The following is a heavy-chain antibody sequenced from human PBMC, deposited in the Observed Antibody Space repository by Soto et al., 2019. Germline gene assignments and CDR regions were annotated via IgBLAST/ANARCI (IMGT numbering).Heavy chain of an antibody. CDR2: INAGNGNT. V-gene: IGHV1-3*01. Sequence: ASVKVSCKASGYTFTSYAMHWVRQAPGQRLEWMGWINAGNGNTKYSQKFQGRVTITRDTSASTADMELSSLRSEDTAVYYCARAPPHSGSFDIWGQGTMVTVSS. D-gene: IGHD3-10*01. CDR1: GYTFTSYA. J-gene: IGHJ3*02. CDR3: ARAPPHSGSFDI.